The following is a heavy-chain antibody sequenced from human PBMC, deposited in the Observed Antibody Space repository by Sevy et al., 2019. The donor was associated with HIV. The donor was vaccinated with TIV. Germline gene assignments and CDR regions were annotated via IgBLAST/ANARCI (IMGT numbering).Heavy chain of an antibody. V-gene: IGHV3-7*01. CDR2: INQGGSEK. CDR3: AGQQMTGFTADYFDS. CDR1: GFTFSNYW. J-gene: IGHJ4*02. Sequence: GGSLRLSCAASGFTFSNYWMSWVRQAPGKGLECVANINQGGSEKYYLDSVKGRFIVSRDNAKNSLYLQMNSLRAEDSVLYYCAGQQMTGFTADYFDSWGQGTLVTVSS. D-gene: IGHD5-18*01.